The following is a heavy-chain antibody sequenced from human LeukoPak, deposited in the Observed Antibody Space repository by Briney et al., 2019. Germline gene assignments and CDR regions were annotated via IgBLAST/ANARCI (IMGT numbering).Heavy chain of an antibody. Sequence: GGSLRLSCAASGFIFSNYGMNWVRQAPGKGLEWVAAISASGSATSYADSVRGRFTISRDNSKSTTYLQMNSLRAEDTAVFYCAKDLYLRDSWSGYFDYWGQGIPVTVSS. CDR3: AKDLYLRDSWSGYFDY. D-gene: IGHD3-3*01. V-gene: IGHV3-23*01. CDR2: ISASGSAT. CDR1: GFIFSNYG. J-gene: IGHJ4*02.